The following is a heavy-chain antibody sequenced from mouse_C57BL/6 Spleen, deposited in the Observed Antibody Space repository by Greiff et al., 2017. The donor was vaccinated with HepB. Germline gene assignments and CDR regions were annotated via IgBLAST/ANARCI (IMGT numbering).Heavy chain of an antibody. CDR3: ARSPWGDGAY. Sequence: QVQLQQSGAELVRPGSSVKLSCKASGYTFTSYWMHWVKQRPIQGLEWIGNIDPSDSETHYNQKFKDKATLTVDKSSSTAYMQLSSLTSEDSAVYYCARSPWGDGAYWGQGTLVTVSA. V-gene: IGHV1-52*01. CDR2: IDPSDSET. J-gene: IGHJ3*01. CDR1: GYTFTSYW. D-gene: IGHD3-3*01.